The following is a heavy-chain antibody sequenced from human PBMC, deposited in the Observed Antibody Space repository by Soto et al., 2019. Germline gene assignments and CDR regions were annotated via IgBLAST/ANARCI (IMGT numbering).Heavy chain of an antibody. J-gene: IGHJ4*02. D-gene: IGHD5-18*01. CDR2: IYYSGST. CDR3: ARGGYSHGYPY. CDR1: GGSISSGDYY. Sequence: TLSLTCTVSGGSISSGDYYWSWIRQPPGKGLEWIGYIYYSGSTYYNPPLKSRVTISVDTSKNQFSLKLSSVTAADTVVYYCARGGYSHGYPYWGQGTLVTVSS. V-gene: IGHV4-30-4*01.